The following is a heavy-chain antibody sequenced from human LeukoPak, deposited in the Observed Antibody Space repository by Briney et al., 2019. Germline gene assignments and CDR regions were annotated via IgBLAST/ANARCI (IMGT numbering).Heavy chain of an antibody. D-gene: IGHD2-2*01. V-gene: IGHV3-30*18. Sequence: GGSLRLSCAASGFTFSDYYMSWIRQAPGKGLEWVAVISYDGSNKYYADSVKGRFTISRDNSKNTLYLQMNSLRAEDTAVYYCAKDRANCSSTSCYGYYYYGMDVWGKGTTVTVSS. CDR2: ISYDGSNK. CDR1: GFTFSDYY. J-gene: IGHJ6*04. CDR3: AKDRANCSSTSCYGYYYYGMDV.